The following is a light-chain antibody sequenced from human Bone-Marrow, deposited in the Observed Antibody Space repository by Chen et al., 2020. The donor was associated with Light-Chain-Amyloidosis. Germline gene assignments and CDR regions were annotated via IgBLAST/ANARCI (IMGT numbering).Light chain of an antibody. CDR2: DDS. J-gene: IGLJ3*02. CDR1: NIGSTS. V-gene: IGLV3-21*02. CDR3: QVWDRSSDRPV. Sequence: SYVLTQPSSVSVAPGQTATIACGGNNIGSTSVHWYQQTPGQAPLMVVYDDSDRPSGIPERLSGSNSGNTATLAISRVEDEDEADDYCQVWDRSSDRPVFGGGTKLTVL.